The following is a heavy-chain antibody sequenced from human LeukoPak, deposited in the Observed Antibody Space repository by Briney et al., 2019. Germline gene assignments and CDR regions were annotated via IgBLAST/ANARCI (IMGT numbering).Heavy chain of an antibody. J-gene: IGHJ4*02. CDR2: ISTSGTT. Sequence: SETLSLTCTVSGGSISSKHWSWIREPAGKGLEWIGRISTSGTTNYNPSVSSRVTISKDTSNNQVSLKVSSVTAADTAVYYCARSMGTTATAFDYWGQGIQVIVSS. D-gene: IGHD2-21*02. CDR3: ARSMGTTATAFDY. V-gene: IGHV4-4*07. CDR1: GGSISSKH.